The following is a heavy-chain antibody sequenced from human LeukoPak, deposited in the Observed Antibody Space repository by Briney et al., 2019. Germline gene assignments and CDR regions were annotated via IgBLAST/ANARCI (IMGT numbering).Heavy chain of an antibody. CDR3: ARGDGGSPWDAFDI. V-gene: IGHV3-48*04. CDR1: GFTFSDYS. Sequence: PGGSLRLSCVASGFTFSDYSLNWVGQAPGNGLEWISYIGISSGNTKYADSVKGRFTISGDNAKNSLYLQMNSLRVEDTAVYYCARGDGGSPWDAFDIWGQGTMVTVSS. D-gene: IGHD4-23*01. J-gene: IGHJ3*02. CDR2: IGISSGNT.